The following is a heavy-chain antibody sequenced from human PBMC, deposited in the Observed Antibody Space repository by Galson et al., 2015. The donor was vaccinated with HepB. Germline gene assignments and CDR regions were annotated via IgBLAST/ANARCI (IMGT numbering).Heavy chain of an antibody. CDR3: ARVRFKFGELLFLSHYYFDY. CDR2: IYPGDSDT. Sequence: QSGAEVKKPGESLKISCKGSGYSFTSYWIGWVRQMPGKGLEWMGIIYPGDSDTRYSPSFQGQVTISADKSISTAYLQWSSLKASDTAMYYCARVRFKFGELLFLSHYYFDYWGQGTLVTVSS. CDR1: GYSFTSYW. J-gene: IGHJ4*02. V-gene: IGHV5-51*01. D-gene: IGHD3-10*01.